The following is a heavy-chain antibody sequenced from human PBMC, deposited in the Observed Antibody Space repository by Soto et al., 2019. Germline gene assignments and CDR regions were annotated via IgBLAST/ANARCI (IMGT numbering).Heavy chain of an antibody. V-gene: IGHV6-1*01. J-gene: IGHJ4*02. CDR1: GDSVSSNSAA. Sequence: QVQLQQSGPGLVKPSQSLSLTCAISGDSVSSNSAAWNWIRQSPSRGLEWLGRTYYRSKWYNEYAASVKSRITIDADTSKNQFSLQVNSVTPEDTAVYYCATWRYDYWGQGTLVTVSS. CDR3: ATWRYDY. CDR2: TYYRSKWYN. D-gene: IGHD3-16*01.